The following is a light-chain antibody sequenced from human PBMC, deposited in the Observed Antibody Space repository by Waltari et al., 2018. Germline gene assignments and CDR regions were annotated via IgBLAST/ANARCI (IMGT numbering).Light chain of an antibody. V-gene: IGKV1-9*01. CDR1: QDIISH. CDR2: GAS. Sequence: DIQLTHSPSFLSASVGDRVPITCRASQDIISHLAWYQKNPGKAPKLLVYGASTLGSGVPSGFSGGGSGTEFTLTISSLQPEDFATYYCQQLNSYPITFGQGTRLEIK. CDR3: QQLNSYPIT. J-gene: IGKJ5*01.